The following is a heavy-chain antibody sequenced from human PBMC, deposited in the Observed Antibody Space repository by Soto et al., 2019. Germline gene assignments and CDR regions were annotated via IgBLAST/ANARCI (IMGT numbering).Heavy chain of an antibody. Sequence: SETLSLTCTVSGGSVSSGSYYWSWIRQPPGKGLEWIGYIYYSGSTNYKPSLKSRVTISVDTSKNQFSLKLSSVTAADTAVYYCSSSGWSNGVDYWGQGTLVTVSS. V-gene: IGHV4-61*01. CDR2: IYYSGST. CDR1: GGSVSSGSYY. J-gene: IGHJ4*02. D-gene: IGHD6-19*01. CDR3: SSSGWSNGVDY.